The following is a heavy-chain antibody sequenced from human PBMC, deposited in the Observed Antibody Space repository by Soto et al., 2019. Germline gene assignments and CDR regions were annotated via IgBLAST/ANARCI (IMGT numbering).Heavy chain of an antibody. V-gene: IGHV4-59*08. CDR2: IYYSGST. CDR3: ARRGGIAHGYSYGMAV. D-gene: IGHD6-13*01. CDR1: GGSISSYY. Sequence: QVQLQESGPGLVKPSETLSLTCTVSGGSISSYYWSWIRQPPGKGLEWIGYIYYSGSTNYNPSLTSPVTISVHASKTQFSRKLSSLTAEATAVYYCARRGGIAHGYSYGMAVWGQGTTVTVSS. J-gene: IGHJ6*02.